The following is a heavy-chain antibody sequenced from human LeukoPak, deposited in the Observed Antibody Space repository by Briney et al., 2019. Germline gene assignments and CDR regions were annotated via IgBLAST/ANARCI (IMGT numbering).Heavy chain of an antibody. D-gene: IGHD2-2*01. Sequence: GGSLRLSCAASGFTFSSYDMHWVRQAPGKGLEWVAIIWYDGNNKYYADSVKGRFTISRDNSKNALYQQMNSLRREDTAVYYCAKGVYVSSTPAEIWGQGTMVTVSS. J-gene: IGHJ3*02. CDR2: IWYDGNNK. V-gene: IGHV3-33*06. CDR3: AKGVYVSSTPAEI. CDR1: GFTFSSYD.